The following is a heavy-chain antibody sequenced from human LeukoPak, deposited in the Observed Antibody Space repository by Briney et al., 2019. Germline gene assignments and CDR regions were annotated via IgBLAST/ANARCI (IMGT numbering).Heavy chain of an antibody. CDR2: IWFDGSNK. CDR3: ARAVGPFDY. V-gene: IGHV3-33*01. Sequence: GRTLRLSCAASGFTFSTYGMHWVRQAPGKGLEWVAVIWFDGSNKYYSDSVRGRFTISRDNYKNTLYLQMSSLGADDTAIYYCARAVGPFDYWGQGALVTVSS. CDR1: GFTFSTYG. D-gene: IGHD3-16*01. J-gene: IGHJ4*02.